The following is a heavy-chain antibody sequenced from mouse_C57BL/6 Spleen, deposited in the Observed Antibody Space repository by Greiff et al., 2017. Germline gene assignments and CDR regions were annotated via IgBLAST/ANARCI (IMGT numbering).Heavy chain of an antibody. CDR2: IDPSDSYT. CDR1: GYTFTSYW. D-gene: IGHD1-1*01. V-gene: IGHV1-50*01. CDR3: ARGVITTVVRAFDY. J-gene: IGHJ2*01. Sequence: QVQLQQPGAELVKPGASVKLSCKASGYTFTSYWMQWVKQRPGQGLEWIGEIDPSDSYTNYNQKFKGKATLTVDTSSSTAYMQLSSLTSEDSAVYYCARGVITTVVRAFDYWGQGTTLTVSS.